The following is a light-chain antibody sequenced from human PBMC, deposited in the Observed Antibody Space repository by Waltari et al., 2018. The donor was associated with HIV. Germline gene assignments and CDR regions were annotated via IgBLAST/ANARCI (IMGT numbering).Light chain of an antibody. CDR1: QPITRN. J-gene: IGKJ1*01. V-gene: IGKV3D-15*01. Sequence: EIVMTQSPATLSVSPGERATLSCRASQPITRNLAWYQQKPGQAPRLIIYGASSMAACIPERFSGSGSGTDFTLTTSSLQSEDAAIYCCQQYTSWPGETFGQGTKVEI. CDR3: QQYTSWPGET. CDR2: GAS.